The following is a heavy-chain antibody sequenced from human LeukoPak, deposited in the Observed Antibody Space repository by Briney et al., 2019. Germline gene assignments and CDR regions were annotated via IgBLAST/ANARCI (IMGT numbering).Heavy chain of an antibody. D-gene: IGHD2-21*02. V-gene: IGHV3-23*01. J-gene: IGHJ4*02. CDR3: ARLCGGDCYGGFDY. Sequence: GGSLRLSCAASGFTFSSYAMSWVRQAPGKGLEWVSAISGSGGSTYYADSVKGRFSISRDNSKNTLYLQMNSLRAEDTAVYYCARLCGGDCYGGFDYWGQGTLVTVSS. CDR2: ISGSGGST. CDR1: GFTFSSYA.